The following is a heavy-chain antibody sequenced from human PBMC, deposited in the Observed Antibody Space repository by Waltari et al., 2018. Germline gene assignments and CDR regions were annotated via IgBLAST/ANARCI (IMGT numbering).Heavy chain of an antibody. Sequence: EVQLVESGGGLVQPGGSLRLSCVVSGFTFGNYWMTWVRQAPGKGRKGVANINEDGSARSYVDSRSGRFTISRDNAKMSLYLQINSLRAEDTAVYYCARDIPAGNSFLDYWGQGTQVTVSS. J-gene: IGHJ4*02. V-gene: IGHV3-7*01. CDR2: INEDGSAR. CDR1: GFTFGNYW. D-gene: IGHD2-2*02. CDR3: ARDIPAGNSFLDY.